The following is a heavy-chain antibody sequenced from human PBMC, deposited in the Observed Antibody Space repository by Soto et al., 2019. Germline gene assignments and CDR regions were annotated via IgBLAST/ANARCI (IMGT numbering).Heavy chain of an antibody. CDR2: INPSGGST. CDR1: RYTFTRYY. V-gene: IGHV1-46*01. CDR3: ARGREFLPLDV. J-gene: IGHJ6*02. Sequence: ASVKVSCKASRYTFTRYYMHWVRQAAGQGLEWMGIINPSGGSTSYAQKFQGRVTMTRDTSTSTVYMELSSLRSEFTAVYYCARGREFLPLDVWGQGTSVTVSS. D-gene: IGHD3-10*01.